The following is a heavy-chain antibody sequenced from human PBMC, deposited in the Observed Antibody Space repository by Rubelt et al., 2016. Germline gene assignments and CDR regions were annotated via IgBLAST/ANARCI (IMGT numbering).Heavy chain of an antibody. D-gene: IGHD2-15*01. CDR1: GFTFSSYS. CDR3: AKIGYCSGGSCY. CDR2: ISSSSSTI. V-gene: IGHV3-48*01. Sequence: VQPGGSLRLSCAASGFTFSSYSMNWVRQAPGKGLEWVSYISSSSSTIYYADSVKGRFTISRDNSKNTLYLQMNSLRAEDTAVYYCAKIGYCSGGSCYWGQGTLVTVSS. J-gene: IGHJ4*02.